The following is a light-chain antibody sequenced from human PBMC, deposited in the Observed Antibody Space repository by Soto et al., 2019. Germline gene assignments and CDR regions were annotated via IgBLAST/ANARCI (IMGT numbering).Light chain of an antibody. Sequence: DIQMTQSPSTLSASVGDRVTITCRASQSISSWLAWYQQKPGKAPKLLIYKASSLESGVPSRFSGSGSGTKFTLTISSLQPDYFATYYCQQYKSYWTFGQGTKVEIK. J-gene: IGKJ1*01. CDR1: QSISSW. CDR2: KAS. CDR3: QQYKSYWT. V-gene: IGKV1-5*03.